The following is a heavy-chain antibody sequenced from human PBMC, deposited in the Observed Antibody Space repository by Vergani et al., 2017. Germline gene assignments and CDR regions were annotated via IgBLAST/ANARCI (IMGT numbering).Heavy chain of an antibody. D-gene: IGHD3-16*01. CDR1: GFTFGYYA. V-gene: IGHV3-49*03. J-gene: IGHJ4*02. Sequence: EVQLVESGGDLVQPGRSLRLSCTASGFTFGYYAMDWFRQAPGQGLEWVGGIRSKAYGQATIYAASVKGSFTISRDDSKRIAYLQMSSLKAEDTAVYYCTGDGVDDSYAYFDYWGKGTLVTVPP. CDR2: IRSKAYGQAT. CDR3: TGDGVDDSYAYFDY.